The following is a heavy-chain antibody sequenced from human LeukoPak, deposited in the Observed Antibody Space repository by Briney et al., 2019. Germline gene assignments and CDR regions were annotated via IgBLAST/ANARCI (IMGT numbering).Heavy chain of an antibody. Sequence: SETLSLTCTVSGGSISSSRYYWGWIRPPPGKGLEWIGCIYSGENTYYNPSLKSRVTISVDTSQNQFSRKLTSVTAADTAVYYCAMDGYTYDYWGQGTLVTVSS. CDR1: GGSISSSRYY. CDR3: AMDGYTYDY. V-gene: IGHV4-39*07. J-gene: IGHJ4*02. CDR2: IYSGENT. D-gene: IGHD5-24*01.